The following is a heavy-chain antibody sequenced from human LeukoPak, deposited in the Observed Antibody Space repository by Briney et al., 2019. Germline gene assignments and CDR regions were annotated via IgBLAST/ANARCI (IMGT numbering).Heavy chain of an antibody. Sequence: SQTLSLTCTVSGGSISSGDYYWSWIRQPPGKGLEWIGYIYYSGSTYYNPSLKSRVTISVDTSKNQFSLKLSSVTAADTAVYYCARDSRRDGYKGFDCWGQGTLVTVSS. D-gene: IGHD5-24*01. J-gene: IGHJ4*02. CDR2: IYYSGST. V-gene: IGHV4-30-4*01. CDR3: ARDSRRDGYKGFDC. CDR1: GGSISSGDYY.